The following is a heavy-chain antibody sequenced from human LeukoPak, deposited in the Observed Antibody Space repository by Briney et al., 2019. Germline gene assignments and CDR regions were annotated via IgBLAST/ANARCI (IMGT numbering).Heavy chain of an antibody. CDR2: VNSDGSRT. V-gene: IGHV3-74*01. D-gene: IGHD3-3*01. J-gene: IGHJ4*02. CDR1: GFTFSSYW. CDR3: AKDSRGQEYYDFWSGYLVYYFDY. Sequence: GGSLRLSCAASGFTFSSYWMHWVRQAPGKGLVWVSRVNSDGSRTDYADSVKGRITISRDNAKNTLYLRMNSLRAEDTAVYYCAKDSRGQEYYDFWSGYLVYYFDYWGQGTLVTVSS.